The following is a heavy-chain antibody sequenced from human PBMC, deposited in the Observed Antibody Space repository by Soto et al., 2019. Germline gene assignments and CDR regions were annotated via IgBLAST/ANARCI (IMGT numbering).Heavy chain of an antibody. CDR1: GGSISSGGYY. J-gene: IGHJ4*02. Sequence: KSSETLSLTCTVSGGSISSGGYYWSWIRQHPGKGLEWIGYIYYSGSTYYNPSLKSRVTISVDTSKNQFSLKLSSVTASDTAVYYCARVSDRSAYYLPLDYWGQGTLVTVSS. CDR3: ARVSDRSAYYLPLDY. V-gene: IGHV4-31*03. D-gene: IGHD3-22*01. CDR2: IYYSGST.